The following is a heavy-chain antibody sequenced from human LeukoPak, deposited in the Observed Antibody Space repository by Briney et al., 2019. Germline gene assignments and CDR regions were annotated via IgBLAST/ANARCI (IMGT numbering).Heavy chain of an antibody. D-gene: IGHD2-8*01. J-gene: IGHJ4*02. Sequence: GGSLRLSCSASGFTFGAYFMHWVRQAPGKGLQYVSSISSNEYDTYYADSVKGRFTISRDNSKNTLFLQMDNLRPEDTAVYYCVKDLNGTWSFDYWGQGTLVTVSS. V-gene: IGHV3-64D*06. CDR3: VKDLNGTWSFDY. CDR2: ISSNEYDT. CDR1: GFTFGAYF.